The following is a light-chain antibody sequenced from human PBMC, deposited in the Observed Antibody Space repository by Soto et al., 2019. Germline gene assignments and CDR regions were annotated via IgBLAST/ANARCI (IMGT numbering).Light chain of an antibody. CDR3: QQYNSYWT. Sequence: DIPMTQSPSTLSASVGDRVTITCRASQSISSWLASYQQKPGNATNLLIYKESSLESGVPSRISGGGAGTEFPITISSVQPDDFANYCCQQYNSYWTFGQGTKVEIK. CDR1: QSISSW. V-gene: IGKV1-5*03. CDR2: KES. J-gene: IGKJ1*01.